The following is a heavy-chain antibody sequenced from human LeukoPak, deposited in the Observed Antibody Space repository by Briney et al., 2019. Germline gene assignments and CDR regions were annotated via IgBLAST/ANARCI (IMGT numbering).Heavy chain of an antibody. D-gene: IGHD5-12*01. J-gene: IGHJ4*02. V-gene: IGHV3-23*01. CDR3: AKASRGYSGYEPTLFDC. CDR1: GFTFSSYA. Sequence: GGSLRLSCAASGFTFSSYAMSWVRQAPGKGLEWVSAISGSGGSTYYADSVKGRFTISRDNSKNTLYLQMNSLRAEDTAVYYCAKASRGYSGYEPTLFDCWGQGTLVTVSS. CDR2: ISGSGGST.